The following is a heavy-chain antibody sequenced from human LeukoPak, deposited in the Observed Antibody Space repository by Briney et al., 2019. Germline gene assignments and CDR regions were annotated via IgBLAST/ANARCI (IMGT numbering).Heavy chain of an antibody. D-gene: IGHD2-2*01. V-gene: IGHV3-49*03. Sequence: PGRSLRLSCTASGFTFGDYAMSWFRQAPGKGLEWVGFIRSKAYGGTTEYAASVKGRFTISRDDSKSIAYLLMNSLKTEDTAVYYCTRDLGYCSSTSCYEGEYFDYWGQGTLVTVSS. CDR2: IRSKAYGGTT. CDR1: GFTFGDYA. J-gene: IGHJ4*02. CDR3: TRDLGYCSSTSCYEGEYFDY.